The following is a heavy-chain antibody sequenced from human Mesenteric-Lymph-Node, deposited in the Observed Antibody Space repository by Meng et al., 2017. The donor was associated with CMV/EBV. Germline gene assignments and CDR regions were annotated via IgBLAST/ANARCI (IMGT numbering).Heavy chain of an antibody. D-gene: IGHD3-3*01. Sequence: SGGSTTASSYYCGWIRQSPGKGLEWIGSMYYTGRTFHNPSLRSRVTISIDTSKNQVSLKLRSVTAADTAVYYCANLDFWSGYYNFDYWGQGTLVTVSS. J-gene: IGHJ4*02. CDR1: GGSTTASSYY. CDR3: ANLDFWSGYYNFDY. V-gene: IGHV4-39*01. CDR2: MYYTGRT.